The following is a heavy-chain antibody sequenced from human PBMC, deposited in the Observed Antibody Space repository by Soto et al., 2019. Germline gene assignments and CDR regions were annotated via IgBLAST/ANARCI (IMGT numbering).Heavy chain of an antibody. CDR3: ARGSVGGPYNGHDDFDY. D-gene: IGHD1-26*01. CDR1: GFTLSTCT. J-gene: IGHJ4*02. Sequence: EVQLVESGGGLVKPGGSLRLSCAASGFTLSTCTMHWVRQAPGKGLEWVASISRSSNYIYYGDSVRGRFTISRDNAKNSLFLQMDSLTGEDTDLYHCARGSVGGPYNGHDDFDYWGQGTLLTVSS. V-gene: IGHV3-21*02. CDR2: ISRSSNYI.